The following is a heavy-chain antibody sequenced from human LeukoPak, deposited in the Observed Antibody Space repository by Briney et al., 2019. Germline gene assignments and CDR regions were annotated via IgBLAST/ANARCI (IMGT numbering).Heavy chain of an antibody. CDR2: ISGSGGST. Sequence: PGGSLRLSCAASGFTFSSYGMSWVRQAPGKGLEWVSAISGSGGSTYYEDSVKGRFTISRDNSKNTLYLQMNSLRPEDTALYYCAKDTEDGYNFPVGYFDYWGQGTLVTVSS. V-gene: IGHV3-23*01. D-gene: IGHD5-24*01. J-gene: IGHJ4*02. CDR1: GFTFSSYG. CDR3: AKDTEDGYNFPVGYFDY.